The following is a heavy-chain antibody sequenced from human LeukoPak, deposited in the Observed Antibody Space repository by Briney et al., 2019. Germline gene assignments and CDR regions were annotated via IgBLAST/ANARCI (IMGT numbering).Heavy chain of an antibody. Sequence: PSETLSLTCTVSGGSISSYYWSWIRQPPGKGLEWIGYMYYTGSTNYNPSLKSRVTMSVDTSKNQFSLKLSFVTAADTAVYYCARDSGYYFDYWGQGTLVTVSS. J-gene: IGHJ4*02. CDR1: GGSISSYY. V-gene: IGHV4-59*12. CDR2: MYYTGST. D-gene: IGHD7-27*01. CDR3: ARDSGYYFDY.